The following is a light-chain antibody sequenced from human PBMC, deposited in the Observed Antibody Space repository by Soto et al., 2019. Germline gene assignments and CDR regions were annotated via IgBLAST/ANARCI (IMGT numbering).Light chain of an antibody. J-gene: IGKJ1*01. CDR2: KAS. CDR1: QTISSW. Sequence: DIQMTQSPSTPSGSVGDRVTITCRASQTISSWLAWYQQKPGKAPKLLTYKASTLKSGVPSRFSGSGSGTEFTLTISSLQPDDFATYYCQHYNSYSEAFGQGTKVDIK. CDR3: QHYNSYSEA. V-gene: IGKV1-5*03.